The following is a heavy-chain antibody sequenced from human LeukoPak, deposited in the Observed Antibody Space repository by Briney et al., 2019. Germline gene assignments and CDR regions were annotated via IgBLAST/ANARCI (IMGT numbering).Heavy chain of an antibody. CDR2: INHSGST. J-gene: IGHJ6*04. V-gene: IGHV4-34*01. CDR3: ARGTYYYGSGRYYYYGMDV. CDR1: GGSFSGYY. Sequence: PSETLSLTCAVYGGSFSGYYWSWIRQPPGKGLEWIGEINHSGSTDYNPSLKSRVTISVDTSKNQFSLKLSSVTAADTAVYYCARGTYYYGSGRYYYYGMDVWGKGTTVTVSS. D-gene: IGHD3-10*01.